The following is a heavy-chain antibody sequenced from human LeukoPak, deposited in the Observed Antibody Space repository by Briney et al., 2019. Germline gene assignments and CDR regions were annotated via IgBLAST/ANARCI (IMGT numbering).Heavy chain of an antibody. J-gene: IGHJ6*03. CDR1: GFTFSSYA. V-gene: IGHV3-23*01. CDR2: ISGSGGST. CDR3: AKLPSDYYYYMDV. Sequence: PGGSLRLSCSASGFTFSSYAMSWVRQAPGKGLEWVSAISGSGGSTYYADSVKGRFTISRDNSKNTLYLQMNSLRAEDTAVYYCAKLPSDYYYYMDVWGKGTTVTVSS.